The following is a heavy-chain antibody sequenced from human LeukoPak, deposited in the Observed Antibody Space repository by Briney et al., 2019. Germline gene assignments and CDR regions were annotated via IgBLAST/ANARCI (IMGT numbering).Heavy chain of an antibody. V-gene: IGHV3-21*01. D-gene: IGHD1-1*01. Sequence: GGSLRLSCAASGFTFDDYGMNWVRQAPGKGLEWVSSITSGSSYIYYADSVKGRFTISRDNAKNSLYLQMNSLRPEDTALYYCASLKIRRVGNAFDIWGQGTMVTVSS. CDR3: ASLKIRRVGNAFDI. CDR1: GFTFDDYG. CDR2: ITSGSSYI. J-gene: IGHJ3*02.